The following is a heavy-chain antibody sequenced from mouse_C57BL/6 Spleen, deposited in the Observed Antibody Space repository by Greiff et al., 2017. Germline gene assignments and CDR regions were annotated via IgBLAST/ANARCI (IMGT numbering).Heavy chain of an antibody. D-gene: IGHD1-1*01. CDR2: INYDGSST. CDR3: ARAHYYGSLMDY. CDR1: GFTFSDYY. Sequence: EVKLVESEGGLVQPGSSMKLSCTASGFTFSDYYMAWVRQVPEKGLEWVANINYDGSSTYYLDSLKSRFIISRDNAKNILYLQMSSLKSEDTATYYCARAHYYGSLMDYWGQGTSVTVSS. V-gene: IGHV5-16*01. J-gene: IGHJ4*01.